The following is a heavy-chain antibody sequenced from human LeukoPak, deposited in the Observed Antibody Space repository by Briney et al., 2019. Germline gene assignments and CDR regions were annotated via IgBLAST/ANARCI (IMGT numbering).Heavy chain of an antibody. CDR2: INHSGST. CDR3: ARGVYGDYPDAFDI. D-gene: IGHD4-17*01. V-gene: IGHV4-34*01. Sequence: PSETLSLTCAVYGGSFSGYYWSWIRQPPGKGLEWIGEINHSGSTNYNPSLKSRVTISVDTSKNQFSLKLSSVTAADTAVYYCARGVYGDYPDAFDIWGQGTMATVSS. J-gene: IGHJ3*02. CDR1: GGSFSGYY.